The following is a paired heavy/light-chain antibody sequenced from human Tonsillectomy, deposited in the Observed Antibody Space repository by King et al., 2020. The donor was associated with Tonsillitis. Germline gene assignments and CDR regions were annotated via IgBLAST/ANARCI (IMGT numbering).Light chain of an antibody. CDR1: SSNIGAGYD. CDR3: QSYDSSLSVV. J-gene: IGLJ2*01. V-gene: IGLV1-40*01. CDR2: GNS. Sequence: QSVLTQPPSVSGAPGQRVTISCTGSSSNIGAGYDVHWYQHLPGTAPKLLIYGNSNRPSGVPDRFSGSKSGTSASLAITGLQAEDEADYYCQSYDSSLSVVFGGGTKLTVL.
Heavy chain of an antibody. CDR3: AKVAGIEVAGTWFFEGPSFDL. D-gene: IGHD6-19*01. V-gene: IGHV3-23*01. J-gene: IGHJ2*01. CDR1: GFTFSSYA. CDR2: MSGSGGST. Sequence: EVQLLESGGGLVQPGGSLRLSCAASGFTFSSYAMSWVRQAPGKGLEWVSAMSGSGGSTYYADSVKGRFTISRDNSKNTLYLQMNSLRAEDTAVYYCAKVAGIEVAGTWFFEGPSFDLWGRGTLVTVSS.